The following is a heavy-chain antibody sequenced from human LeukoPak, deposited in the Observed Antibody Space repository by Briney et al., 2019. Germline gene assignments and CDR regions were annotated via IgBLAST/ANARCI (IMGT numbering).Heavy chain of an antibody. J-gene: IGHJ5*02. CDR2: INHSGST. CDR3: ARATSIAAAGNWFDP. V-gene: IGHV4-34*01. CDR1: GGSFSGYY. Sequence: SETLSLTCAVYGGSFSGYYWSWIRQPPGKGLEWIGEINHSGSTNYNPSLKSRVTISVDTSKNQFSLKLSSVTAADTAVYYCARATSIAAAGNWFDPWGQGTLVTVSS. D-gene: IGHD6-13*01.